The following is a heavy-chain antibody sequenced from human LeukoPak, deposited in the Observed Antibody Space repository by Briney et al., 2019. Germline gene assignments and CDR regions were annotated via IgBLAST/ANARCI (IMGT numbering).Heavy chain of an antibody. CDR2: ISSGGSAI. J-gene: IGHJ4*02. Sequence: GGSLRLSCAASGFTFSDGHMSWIRQAPGKGLEWVSHISSGGSAIYYADSVKGRFTISRDNAKNSLFLQMNSLRADDTAVYYCARARDYAYDYWGQGTLVTVSS. D-gene: IGHD4-17*01. V-gene: IGHV3-11*01. CDR3: ARARDYAYDY. CDR1: GFTFSDGH.